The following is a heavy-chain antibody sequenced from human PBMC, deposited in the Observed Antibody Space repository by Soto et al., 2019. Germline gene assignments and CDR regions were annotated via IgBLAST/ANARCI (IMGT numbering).Heavy chain of an antibody. Sequence: QVQLQESGPGLVKPSQTLSLTCTVSGGSISSGGYYWSWIRQHPGKGLEWIGYIYYSGSTYYNPSLQSRVTISVDTSKNQFSLKLSSVTAADTAVYYCARYLTVTTYDWFDPWGQGTLVTVSS. V-gene: IGHV4-31*03. D-gene: IGHD4-17*01. CDR1: GGSISSGGYY. CDR2: IYYSGST. CDR3: ARYLTVTTYDWFDP. J-gene: IGHJ5*02.